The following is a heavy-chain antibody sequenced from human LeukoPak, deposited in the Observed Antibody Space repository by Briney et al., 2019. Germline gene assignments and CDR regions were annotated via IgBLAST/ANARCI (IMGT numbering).Heavy chain of an antibody. J-gene: IGHJ4*02. Sequence: PGGSLRLSCAASGFTFSSYSMNWVRQAPGKGLEWVSSISSSSSYIYYADSVKGRFTISRDNAKNSLYLQMNSLRAEDTAVYYCARDVVVGYYYDSSVYYDYWGQGTLVTVSS. CDR1: GFTFSSYS. CDR2: ISSSSSYI. CDR3: ARDVVVGYYYDSSVYYDY. V-gene: IGHV3-21*01. D-gene: IGHD3-22*01.